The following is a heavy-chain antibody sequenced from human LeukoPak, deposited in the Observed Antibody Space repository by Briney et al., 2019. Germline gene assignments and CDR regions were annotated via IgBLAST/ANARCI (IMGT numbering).Heavy chain of an antibody. V-gene: IGHV3-7*01. Sequence: GGSLRLSCAASGSTFSSYWMSWVRQAPGKGLEWVANIKQDGSEKYYVDSVKGRFTISRDNTKNSLYLQMNSLRAEDTAVYYCARDQYYYDSSGYHDAFDIWGQGTMVTVSS. CDR3: ARDQYYYDSSGYHDAFDI. CDR2: IKQDGSEK. CDR1: GSTFSSYW. J-gene: IGHJ3*02. D-gene: IGHD3-22*01.